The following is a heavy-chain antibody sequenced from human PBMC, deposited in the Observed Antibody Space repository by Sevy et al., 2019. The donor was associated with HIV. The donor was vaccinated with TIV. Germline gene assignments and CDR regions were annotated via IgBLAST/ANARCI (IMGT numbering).Heavy chain of an antibody. CDR3: ARDSYSYGFSGLSYYYYGMDV. V-gene: IGHV1-18*01. Sequence: ASVKVSCKASGYTFTSYGISWVRQAPGQGLEWMGWISAYNGNTNYAQKLQGRVTMTTDTSTSTAYMELRSLRSDDTAVYYCARDSYSYGFSGLSYYYYGMDVWGQRTTVTVSS. CDR1: GYTFTSYG. J-gene: IGHJ6*02. CDR2: ISAYNGNT. D-gene: IGHD5-18*01.